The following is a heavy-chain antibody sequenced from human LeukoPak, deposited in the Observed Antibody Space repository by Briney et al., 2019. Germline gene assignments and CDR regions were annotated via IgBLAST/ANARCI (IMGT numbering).Heavy chain of an antibody. D-gene: IGHD5-18*01. CDR2: ISWDESKT. J-gene: IGHJ4*02. V-gene: IGHV3-43*01. CDR1: GFVFDDYT. Sequence: GGSLRLSCAASGFVFDDYTMHWVRQRPGKGLEWVSLISWDESKTDYADSVKGRFTISRDKNNHSLYLQMNSLRTEDTALYYCAKDIGDYSYGYSGTFDFWGQGALVTVSS. CDR3: AKDIGDYSYGYSGTFDF.